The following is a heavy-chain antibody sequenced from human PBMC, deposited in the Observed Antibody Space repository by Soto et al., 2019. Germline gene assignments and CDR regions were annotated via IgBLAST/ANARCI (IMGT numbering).Heavy chain of an antibody. CDR2: IYYSGST. J-gene: IGHJ4*02. CDR1: GGSISSSSYY. D-gene: IGHD2-15*01. CDR3: ARHQVVVAAMTN. Sequence: LSLTCTVSGGSISSSSYYWGWIRQPPGKGLEWIGSIYYSGSTYYNPSLKSRVTISVDTSKNQFSLKLSSVTAADTAVYYCARHQVVVAAMTNWGQGTLVTSPQ. V-gene: IGHV4-39*01.